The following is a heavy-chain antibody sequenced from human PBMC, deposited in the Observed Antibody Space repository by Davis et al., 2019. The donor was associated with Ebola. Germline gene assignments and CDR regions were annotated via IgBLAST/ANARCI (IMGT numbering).Heavy chain of an antibody. D-gene: IGHD3-16*01. CDR2: INHSGFT. V-gene: IGHV4-34*01. CDR1: GGSFSGHY. CDR3: AALLGPQIHHGTFHY. Sequence: PSETLSLTCAVYGGSFSGHYWSWIRQPPGKGLEWIGEINHSGFTNYNPSLKSRVTISLDTSKNQFFLRLNSVTAADTAVYFCAALLGPQIHHGTFHYWGQGALVTVSS. J-gene: IGHJ4*02.